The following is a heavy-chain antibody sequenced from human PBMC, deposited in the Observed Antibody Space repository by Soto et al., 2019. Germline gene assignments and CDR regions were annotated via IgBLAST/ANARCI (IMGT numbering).Heavy chain of an antibody. CDR2: IHIDGNT. D-gene: IGHD2-15*01. Sequence: EVQLVETGGGLIQPGGSLRLSCAASGFSVSNNHMSWVRQAPGKGLEWVSLIHIDGNTYYTDAVKGRFTISRDYSKNTLFLQINNLRAEDTALYYCARDGSGPFGYWGQGTQVTVSS. J-gene: IGHJ4*02. CDR1: GFSVSNNH. CDR3: ARDGSGPFGY. V-gene: IGHV3-53*02.